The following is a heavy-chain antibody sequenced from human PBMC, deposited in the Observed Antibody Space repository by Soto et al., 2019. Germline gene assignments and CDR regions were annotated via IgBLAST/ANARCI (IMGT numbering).Heavy chain of an antibody. V-gene: IGHV4-39*01. Sequence: PSETLSLTCTVSGGSISSSSYYWGWIRQPPGKGLEWIGSIYYSGSTYYNPSLKSRVTISVDTSKNQFSLKLSPVTDADTAVYYCARQGYGGNSGDYWGQGTLVTVSS. D-gene: IGHD4-17*01. J-gene: IGHJ4*02. CDR3: ARQGYGGNSGDY. CDR1: GGSISSSSYY. CDR2: IYYSGST.